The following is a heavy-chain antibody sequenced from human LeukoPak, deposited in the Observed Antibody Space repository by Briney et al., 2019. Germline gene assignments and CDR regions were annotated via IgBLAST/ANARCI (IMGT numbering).Heavy chain of an antibody. J-gene: IGHJ6*03. Sequence: SETLSLTCTVSGGSISSGGYYWSWIRQHPGKGLEWLGYIYYSGSTYYNPSLKSRVTISVDTSKNQFSLKLSSVTAADTAVYYCARLQLRAYYMDVWGKGTTVTVSS. D-gene: IGHD1-7*01. V-gene: IGHV4-31*03. CDR2: IYYSGST. CDR1: GGSISSGGYY. CDR3: ARLQLRAYYMDV.